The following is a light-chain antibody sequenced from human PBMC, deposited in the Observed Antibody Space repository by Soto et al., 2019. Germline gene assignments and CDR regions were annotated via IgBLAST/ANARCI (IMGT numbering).Light chain of an antibody. CDR2: DVN. J-gene: IGLJ1*01. CDR3: CSYAGTYAFYV. CDR1: SSDVGGYYY. V-gene: IGLV2-11*01. Sequence: QSALTQPRSVSGSPGQSVTISCTGTSSDVGGYYYVSWYQQHPGKAPKLMIYDVNKRPSGVPDRFSVSKSGITASLTISGLQAEDEADYYCCSYAGTYAFYVFGTGTKLTVL.